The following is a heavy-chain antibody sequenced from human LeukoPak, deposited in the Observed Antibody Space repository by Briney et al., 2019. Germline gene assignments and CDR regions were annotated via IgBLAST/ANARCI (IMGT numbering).Heavy chain of an antibody. J-gene: IGHJ4*02. CDR3: ANLGYSYGDY. V-gene: IGHV3-30*02. Sequence: GGSLRLSCAASGFTFSSYGMHWVRQAPGKGLEWVAFIRYDGSNKYYADSVKGRFTISRDNSKNTLYLQMYSLRAEDTAVYYCANLGYSYGDYWGQGTLVTVSS. D-gene: IGHD5-18*01. CDR2: IRYDGSNK. CDR1: GFTFSSYG.